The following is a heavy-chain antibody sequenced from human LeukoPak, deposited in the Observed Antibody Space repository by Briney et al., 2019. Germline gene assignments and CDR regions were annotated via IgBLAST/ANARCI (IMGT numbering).Heavy chain of an antibody. CDR3: SRGQSISAVAV. Sequence: PSETLSLTCTVSGFSISSGHYWGWTRQPPGKGLEWIASISHSGTTFYNPSLKSRITISVDTSKNHFSLTVTSVTAADTAVYYCSRGQSISAVAVWGQGTLVTVSS. D-gene: IGHD6-13*01. V-gene: IGHV4-38-2*02. CDR2: ISHSGTT. CDR1: GFSISSGHY. J-gene: IGHJ4*02.